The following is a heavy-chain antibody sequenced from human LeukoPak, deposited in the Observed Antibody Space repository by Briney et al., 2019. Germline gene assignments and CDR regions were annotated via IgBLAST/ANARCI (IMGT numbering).Heavy chain of an antibody. CDR3: AKDLDYGDYFGLDY. D-gene: IGHD4-17*01. CDR1: GFTFSNYV. Sequence: GGSLRLSCAASGFTFSNYVMNWVRQAPGKGLEWVSGISGSGDSTYYADSVKGRFTISRDNSKNTLYLQMNSLRAEDTAVYYCAKDLDYGDYFGLDYWGQGTLVTVSS. J-gene: IGHJ4*02. CDR2: ISGSGDST. V-gene: IGHV3-23*01.